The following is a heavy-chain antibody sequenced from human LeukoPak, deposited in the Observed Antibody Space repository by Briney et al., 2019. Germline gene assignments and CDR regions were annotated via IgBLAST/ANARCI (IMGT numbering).Heavy chain of an antibody. V-gene: IGHV3-33*01. D-gene: IGHD2-8*01. CDR3: ARVGECTKGICYGGFYYYMDV. CDR2: IWYDGSKN. CDR1: GFTFSSYG. Sequence: GRSLRLSCAASGFTFSSYGMHWVRQAPGKGLEWVAVIWYDGSKNYYADSVKGRFSISRDNSKNSLYLQMNSLRAEDTAVYYCARVGECTKGICYGGFYYYMDVWGKGTTVTVSS. J-gene: IGHJ6*03.